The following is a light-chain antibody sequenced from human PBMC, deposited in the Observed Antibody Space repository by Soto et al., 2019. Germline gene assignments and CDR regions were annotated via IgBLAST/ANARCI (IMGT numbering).Light chain of an antibody. J-gene: IGKJ2*01. Sequence: DIVMTQSPDSLAVSLGERATINCKSSQRVLYSSNNKNDLGWYQQKPGQPPKLLIYWASTRESGVPDRFSGSGSGTDFTLTINSLQAEDVAFYYCQQYYSPPYTFGQGTKLEIK. CDR3: QQYYSPPYT. V-gene: IGKV4-1*01. CDR2: WAS. CDR1: QRVLYSSNNKND.